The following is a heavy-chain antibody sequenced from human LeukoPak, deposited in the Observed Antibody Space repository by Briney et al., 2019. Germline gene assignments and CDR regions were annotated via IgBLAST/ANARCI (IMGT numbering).Heavy chain of an antibody. V-gene: IGHV4-38-2*02. Sequence: SETLSLTCTVSGYSISSGYYWGWIRQPPGKGLEWIGSIYHSGSTYYNPSLKSRVTISVDTSKNQFSLKLSSVTAADTAVYYCGGDGGGATQNFDYWGQGTLVTVSS. J-gene: IGHJ4*02. CDR2: IYHSGST. CDR3: GGDGGGATQNFDY. CDR1: GYSISSGYY. D-gene: IGHD5-24*01.